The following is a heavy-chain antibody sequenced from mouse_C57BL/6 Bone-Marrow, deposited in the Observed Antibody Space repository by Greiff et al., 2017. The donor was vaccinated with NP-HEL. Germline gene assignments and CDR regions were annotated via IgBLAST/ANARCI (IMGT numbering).Heavy chain of an antibody. J-gene: IGHJ1*03. V-gene: IGHV1-42*01. Sequence: EVQLVESGPELVKPGASVKISCKASGYSFTGYYMNWVKQSPEKSLEWIGEINPSTGGTTYNQKFKAKATLTVDKSSSTAYMQVKSRTSEDSAGYYWAREDGNYVGYFDVWGTGTTVTVSS. CDR2: INPSTGGT. D-gene: IGHD2-1*01. CDR1: GYSFTGYY. CDR3: AREDGNYVGYFDV.